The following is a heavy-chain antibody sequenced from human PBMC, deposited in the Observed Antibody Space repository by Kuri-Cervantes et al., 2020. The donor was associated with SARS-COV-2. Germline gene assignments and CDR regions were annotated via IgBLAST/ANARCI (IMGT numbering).Heavy chain of an antibody. CDR1: RFTFSSYR. V-gene: IGHV3-21*04. J-gene: IGHJ4*02. CDR2: ISSNSSYI. CDR3: ARELGSWPFDY. D-gene: IGHD6-13*01. Sequence: LSLTCAASRFTFSSYRINWVRKAPGKGLEWVSSISSNSSYIYYADSVKGRFTISRDNAKNSLYLPMNSLRAEDTAVYYCARELGSWPFDYWGQGTMVTVSS.